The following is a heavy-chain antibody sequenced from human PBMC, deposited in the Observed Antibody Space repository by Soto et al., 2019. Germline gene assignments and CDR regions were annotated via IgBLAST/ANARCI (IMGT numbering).Heavy chain of an antibody. CDR1: GFTFSSYT. CDR3: AKDLRPDGVWDFDY. J-gene: IGHJ4*02. CDR2: INSGGRT. V-gene: IGHV3-23*01. Sequence: EVQLLESGGDLVQPGGSLRLSCAASGFTFSSYTMTWVRQAPGKGLEWVSGINSGGRTYYADSVKGRFTISRDDSKNKLYLQIISLRAEVSAVYYCAKDLRPDGVWDFDYWGQGTLVTVSS. D-gene: IGHD4-17*01.